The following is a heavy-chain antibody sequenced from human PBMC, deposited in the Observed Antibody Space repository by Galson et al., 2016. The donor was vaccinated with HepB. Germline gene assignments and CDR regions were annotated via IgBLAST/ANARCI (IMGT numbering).Heavy chain of an antibody. CDR2: ISGSGDNT. Sequence: SLRLSCAVSGFAFSTYAMSWVRQAPGKGLEWVSSISGSGDNTYYADSVKGRFTISRDNSKNTLYLQMNSLRAEDTAVYYCTKNRDGYESEPGVNWGQGTLVTVSS. V-gene: IGHV3-23*01. CDR3: TKNRDGYESEPGVN. J-gene: IGHJ4*02. CDR1: GFAFSTYA. D-gene: IGHD3-22*01.